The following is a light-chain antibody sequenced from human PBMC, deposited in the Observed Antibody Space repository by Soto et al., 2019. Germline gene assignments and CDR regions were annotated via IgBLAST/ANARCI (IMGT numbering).Light chain of an antibody. CDR2: KAS. J-gene: IGKJ1*01. CDR1: QSISTY. Sequence: DIQMTQSPSTLSASVGDRVTITCRASQSISTYLAWYQQKPGKAPKLLIYKASILESGVPSRFSGSGSGTEFTLTIPSLQPDDLATYHCQHYNLYSPWTFGQGTKVDIK. V-gene: IGKV1-5*03. CDR3: QHYNLYSPWT.